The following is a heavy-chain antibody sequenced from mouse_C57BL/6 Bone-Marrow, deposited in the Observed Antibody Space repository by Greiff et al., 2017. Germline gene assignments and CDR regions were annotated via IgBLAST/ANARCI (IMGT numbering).Heavy chain of an antibody. J-gene: IGHJ1*03. Sequence: EVKVEESGGGLVQPKGSLKLSCAASGFSFNTYAMNWVRQAPGKGLEWVARIRSKSNNYATYYADSVKDRFTISRDDSESMLYLQMNNLKTEDTAMYYCVAPYWYFDVWGTGTTVTVSS. CDR1: GFSFNTYA. CDR2: IRSKSNNYAT. V-gene: IGHV10-1*01. CDR3: VAPYWYFDV.